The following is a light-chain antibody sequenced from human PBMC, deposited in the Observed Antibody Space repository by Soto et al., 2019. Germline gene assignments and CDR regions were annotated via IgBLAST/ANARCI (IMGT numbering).Light chain of an antibody. CDR3: QQSYGTPLP. J-gene: IGKJ4*01. CDR2: AAS. Sequence: DMEMTQSPSSLSASVGDRVTITCRASQSISNYLNWYQHKPGKVPKLLIYAASSLQSGVRTRFSGSGSGTHFTFTINSLQPEDFATYYCQQSYGTPLPFGGGKKIDIK. V-gene: IGKV1-39*01. CDR1: QSISNY.